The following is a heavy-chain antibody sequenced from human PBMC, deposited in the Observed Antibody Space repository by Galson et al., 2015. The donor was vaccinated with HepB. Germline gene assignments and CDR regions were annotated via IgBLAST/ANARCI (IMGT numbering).Heavy chain of an antibody. D-gene: IGHD1-26*01. CDR1: GVSISTSPYY. CDR2: IYYSGTT. Sequence: ETLSLTCTVPGVSISTSPYYWGWIRQTPGKGLEWIGSIYYSGTTYYSPSLQSRVAMSVDTSRNQFSLTLTSVTAADTAVYYCARPLVLNGRFYPGVGPFHIWGQGTVVTVSA. J-gene: IGHJ3*02. CDR3: ARPLVLNGRFYPGVGPFHI. V-gene: IGHV4-39*01.